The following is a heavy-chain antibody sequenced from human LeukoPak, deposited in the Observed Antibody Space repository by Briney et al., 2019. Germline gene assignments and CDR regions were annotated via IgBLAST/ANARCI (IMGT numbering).Heavy chain of an antibody. V-gene: IGHV3-74*01. CDR2: INSDGSST. CDR1: GFTFSSYW. CDR3: ATGYCSSTSCYRPSDY. J-gene: IGHJ4*02. D-gene: IGHD2-2*02. Sequence: PGGSLRLSCAASGFTFSSYWMHWVRQAPGKGLGWVSRINSDGSSTSYADSVKGRFTISRDNAKNTLYLQMNSLRAEDTAVYYCATGYCSSTSCYRPSDYWGQGTLVTVSS.